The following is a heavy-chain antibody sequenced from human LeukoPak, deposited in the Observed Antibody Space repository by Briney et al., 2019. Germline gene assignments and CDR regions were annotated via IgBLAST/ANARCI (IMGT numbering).Heavy chain of an antibody. V-gene: IGHV4-59*01. CDR2: IYYSGST. CDR1: GGSISGYY. J-gene: IGHJ4*02. D-gene: IGHD2-2*01. CDR3: ARDGDCSGTSCHYFDY. Sequence: SETLSLTCTVSGGSISGYYWSWIRQPPGKGLEWIGYIYYSGSTNYNPSLKSRVTISADTSKNQFSLKLSSVTAADTAVYYCARDGDCSGTSCHYFDYWGQGTLVTVSS.